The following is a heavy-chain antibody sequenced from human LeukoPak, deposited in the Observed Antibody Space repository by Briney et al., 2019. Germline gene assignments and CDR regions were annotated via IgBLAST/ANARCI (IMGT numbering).Heavy chain of an antibody. V-gene: IGHV1-8*01. Sequence: ASVKDSCKASGYTFTSYDINWVRQATGQGLEWMGWMNPNSGNTGYAQKFQGRVTMTRNTSISTAYMELSSLRSEDTAVYYCARVYSSSAYYFDYWGQGTLVTVSS. CDR3: ARVYSSSAYYFDY. CDR1: GYTFTSYD. CDR2: MNPNSGNT. J-gene: IGHJ4*02. D-gene: IGHD6-13*01.